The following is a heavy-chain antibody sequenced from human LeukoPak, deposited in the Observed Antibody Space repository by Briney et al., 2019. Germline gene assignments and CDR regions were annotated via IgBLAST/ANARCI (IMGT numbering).Heavy chain of an antibody. CDR3: ARVDILSGNHLDY. J-gene: IGHJ4*02. V-gene: IGHV4-59*01. CDR2: IYYSGST. Sequence: SETLSLTSTVSGGPSSSYCWSWTRQPPGKGLEWIGYIYYSGSTNYNPSLKSRVTISVDTSKNQFSLKLSSVTAADTAVYYCARVDILSGNHLDYSGRGTLVTVSS. CDR1: GGPSSSYC. D-gene: IGHD3-9*01.